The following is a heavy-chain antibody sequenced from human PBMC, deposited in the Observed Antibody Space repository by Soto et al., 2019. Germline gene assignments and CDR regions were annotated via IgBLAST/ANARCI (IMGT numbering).Heavy chain of an antibody. CDR1: GGSISSGDYY. D-gene: IGHD4-4*01. Sequence: PSETLSLTCTVSGGSISSGDYYWSWIRQPPGKGLEWIGYIYYSGSTYYNPSLKSRVTISEDTSKNQFSLKLSSVTAADTAVYYCASGANAYSYAGLGFWGQGILVTVSS. CDR2: IYYSGST. V-gene: IGHV4-30-4*01. CDR3: ASGANAYSYAGLGF. J-gene: IGHJ4*02.